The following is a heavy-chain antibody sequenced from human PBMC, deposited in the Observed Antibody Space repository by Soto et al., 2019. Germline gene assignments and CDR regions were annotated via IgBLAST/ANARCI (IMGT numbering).Heavy chain of an antibody. CDR1: GGSISSGGYY. V-gene: IGHV4-31*03. CDR2: IYYRGST. Sequence: QVQLQESGPGLVKPSQTLSLTCTVSGGSISSGGYYWSWIRQHPGKGLEWIGYIYYRGSTYYNPSLKSRVTISVDTTKNQFSLKLSSVTAADTAVYYCARVPRLYDFWSGYQKWGQGTLVTVSS. J-gene: IGHJ4*02. D-gene: IGHD3-3*01. CDR3: ARVPRLYDFWSGYQK.